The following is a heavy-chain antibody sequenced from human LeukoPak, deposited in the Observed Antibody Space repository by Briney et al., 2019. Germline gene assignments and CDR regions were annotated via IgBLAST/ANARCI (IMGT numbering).Heavy chain of an antibody. D-gene: IGHD1-26*01. CDR3: ATGRPWDLLHY. CDR2: FYPEDGET. Sequence: ASVRVSCAVSGYTLTDLSMHWVRQAPGKGLEWMGGFYPEDGETIYAQTVQGRVTITEDTSTDTAYMELSSLRSEDTAVYYCATGRPWDLLHYWGQGTLVTVSS. CDR1: GYTLTDLS. V-gene: IGHV1-24*01. J-gene: IGHJ4*02.